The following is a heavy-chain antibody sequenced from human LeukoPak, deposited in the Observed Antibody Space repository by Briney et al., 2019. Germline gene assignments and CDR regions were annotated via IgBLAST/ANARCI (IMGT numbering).Heavy chain of an antibody. J-gene: IGHJ3*02. CDR2: IYYSGST. CDR3: ASVERYFDWLYGAFDI. CDR1: GFSISSGGYY. D-gene: IGHD3-9*01. V-gene: IGHV4-31*01. Sequence: SQTLSLTCTVSGFSISSGGYYWSWIRQHPGKGLEWIVYIYYSGSTYYHPSLKSLFTISVDTSKNQFSLKLSSVTAAHPAVYYCASVERYFDWLYGAFDIWGQGTMVTVSS.